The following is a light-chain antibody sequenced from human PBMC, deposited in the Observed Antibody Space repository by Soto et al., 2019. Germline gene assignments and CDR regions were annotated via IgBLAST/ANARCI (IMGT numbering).Light chain of an antibody. CDR1: QSVSSSN. CDR2: GAS. V-gene: IGKV3-20*01. Sequence: PGEISTLSCRASQSVSSSNFAWYQQKPAQAPRLLIYGASRRAPGIPERFSGSGSGTEFTLTISSLQPDDFATYYCQHYNSYSEAFGQGTKVDI. J-gene: IGKJ1*01. CDR3: QHYNSYSEA.